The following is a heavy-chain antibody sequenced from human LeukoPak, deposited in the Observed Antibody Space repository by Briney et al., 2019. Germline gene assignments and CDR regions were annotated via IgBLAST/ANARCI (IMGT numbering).Heavy chain of an antibody. J-gene: IGHJ6*02. CDR1: GFTFSSYA. CDR3: AKRECGGDCSDYYYGMDV. D-gene: IGHD2-21*02. Sequence: GGSLRLSCAASGFTFSSYAMSWVRQAPGEGLEWVSAISGSGGSTYYADSVKGRFTISRDNSKNTLYLQMNSLRAEDTAVYYCAKRECGGDCSDYYYGMDVWGQGTTVTVSS. CDR2: ISGSGGST. V-gene: IGHV3-23*01.